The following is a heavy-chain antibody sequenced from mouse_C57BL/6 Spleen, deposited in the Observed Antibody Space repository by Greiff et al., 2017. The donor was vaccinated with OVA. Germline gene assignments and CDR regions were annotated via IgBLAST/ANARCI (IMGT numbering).Heavy chain of an antibody. CDR2: IDPSDSYT. Sequence: VQLQQPGAELVKPGASVKLSCKASGYTFTSYWMQWVKQRPGQGLEWIGEIDPSDSYTKYNQKFKGKATLTVDKSSSTAYMQLSSLTSEDSAVYYCARPITTLSGGFAYWGQGTLVTVSA. D-gene: IGHD1-1*01. CDR1: GYTFTSYW. J-gene: IGHJ3*01. CDR3: ARPITTLSGGFAY. V-gene: IGHV1-50*01.